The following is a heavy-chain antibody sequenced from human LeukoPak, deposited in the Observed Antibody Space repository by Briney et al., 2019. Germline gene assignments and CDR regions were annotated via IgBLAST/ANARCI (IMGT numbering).Heavy chain of an antibody. J-gene: IGHJ4*02. D-gene: IGHD2-2*01. V-gene: IGHV3-30-3*01. CDR2: ISYDGSNK. CDR1: GFTFGSYA. CDR3: ARDIVVVPAAVPHFDY. Sequence: GGSLRLSCAASGFTFGSYAMSWVRQAPGKGLEWVAVISYDGSNKYYADSVKGRFTISRDNSKNTLYLQMNSLRAEDTAVYYCARDIVVVPAAVPHFDYWGQGTLVTVSS.